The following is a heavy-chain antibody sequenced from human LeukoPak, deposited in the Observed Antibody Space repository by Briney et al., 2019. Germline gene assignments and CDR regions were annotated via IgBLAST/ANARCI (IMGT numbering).Heavy chain of an antibody. CDR2: ISWNSGSI. J-gene: IGHJ6*02. V-gene: IGHV3-9*01. Sequence: GRSLRLSCAASGFTFDEYAMHWVRQAPGKGLEWVSGISWNSGSIGYADSVKGRFTISRDNAKNSLYLQMNSLRAEDTALYYCAKDIMVMYSSGGGMDVWGQGTTVTVSS. CDR3: AKDIMVMYSSGGGMDV. D-gene: IGHD6-19*01. CDR1: GFTFDEYA.